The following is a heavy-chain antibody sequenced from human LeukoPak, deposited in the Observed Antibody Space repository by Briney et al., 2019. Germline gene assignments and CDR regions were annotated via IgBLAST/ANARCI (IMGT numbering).Heavy chain of an antibody. J-gene: IGHJ4*02. Sequence: SETLSLTCTVSGGSVSSHFWSWISQPPGKGLEWIGYMYYSGSTNYNPSLKSRVTISIDTSKNQFSLQLSSVTAADTAVYYCARLDNGRGAFDYWGQGTLVTVSS. CDR1: GGSVSSHF. CDR3: ARLDNGRGAFDY. CDR2: MYYSGST. V-gene: IGHV4-59*02. D-gene: IGHD1-26*01.